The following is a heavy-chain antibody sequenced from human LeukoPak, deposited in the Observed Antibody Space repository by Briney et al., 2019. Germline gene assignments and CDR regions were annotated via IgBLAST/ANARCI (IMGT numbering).Heavy chain of an antibody. CDR3: ARDLVGLGELSYFDY. CDR1: GGSISSGSYY. J-gene: IGHJ4*02. D-gene: IGHD3-16*02. CDR2: IYTSGST. V-gene: IGHV4-61*02. Sequence: PSETLSLTCTVSGGSISSGSYYWSWIRQPAGKGLEWIGRIYTSGSTNYNPSLKGRVTISVDTSKNQFSLKLSSVTAADTAVYYCARDLVGLGELSYFDYWGQGTLVTVSS.